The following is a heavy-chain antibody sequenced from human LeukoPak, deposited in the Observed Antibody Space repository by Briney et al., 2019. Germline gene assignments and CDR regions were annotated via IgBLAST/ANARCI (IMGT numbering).Heavy chain of an antibody. J-gene: IGHJ4*02. CDR3: SRDGDVTGETFDY. CDR1: GFTFSSFA. V-gene: IGHV3-30*15. Sequence: GGSLRLSCAASGFTFSSFAMHWVRQAPGKGLEWVAVMSSDGTRENYADSVKGQFTISRDNSKSTLFLQMSSLRPEDTAVYYCSRDGDVTGETFDYWGQGTLVTVSS. D-gene: IGHD2-21*02. CDR2: MSSDGTRE.